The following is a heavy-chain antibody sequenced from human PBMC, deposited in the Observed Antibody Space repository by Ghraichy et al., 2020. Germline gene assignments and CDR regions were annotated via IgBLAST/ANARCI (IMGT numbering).Heavy chain of an antibody. D-gene: IGHD2-2*01. J-gene: IGHJ5*01. CDR3: AREAHSSSCYRLDS. CDR1: GDSVSSYF. CDR2: IYTSGST. Sequence: SENLSLTCTVSGDSVSSYFWSWIRQPAGKGLEWIGRIYTSGSTNYNPSLRSRVSMSVDTSKNQFSLKLSSVTAADTAVYYCAREAHSSSCYRLDSWGQGALVTVSS. V-gene: IGHV4-4*07.